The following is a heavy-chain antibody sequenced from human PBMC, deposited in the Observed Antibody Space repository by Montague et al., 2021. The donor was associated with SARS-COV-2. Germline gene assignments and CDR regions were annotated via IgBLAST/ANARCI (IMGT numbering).Heavy chain of an antibody. D-gene: IGHD2-15*01. CDR1: GGSISSSSYY. Sequence: SEILSLTCTVSGGSISSSSYYWGWIRQPPGKGLEWIGSIYYSGSTYYNPSLKSRVTISVDASKNQFSLKLSSVTAADTAVYYCARQEPIVVVVAAARGWFDPWGRGTLVTVSS. CDR3: ARQEPIVVVVAAARGWFDP. V-gene: IGHV4-39*01. CDR2: IYYSGST. J-gene: IGHJ5*02.